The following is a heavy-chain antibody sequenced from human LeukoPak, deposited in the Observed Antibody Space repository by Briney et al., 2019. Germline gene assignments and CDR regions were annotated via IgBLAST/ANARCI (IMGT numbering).Heavy chain of an antibody. CDR1: GGTFSSYA. V-gene: IGHV1-8*03. CDR3: AREGLDY. CDR2: KNPNSGNS. Sequence: ASVKVSCKASGGTFSSYAISRVRQATGQGLEWMGYKNPNSGNSAYAQKFQGRVTITTDASISTAYMELSGLRSEDTALYYCAREGLDYWGQGTLVTVSS. J-gene: IGHJ4*02.